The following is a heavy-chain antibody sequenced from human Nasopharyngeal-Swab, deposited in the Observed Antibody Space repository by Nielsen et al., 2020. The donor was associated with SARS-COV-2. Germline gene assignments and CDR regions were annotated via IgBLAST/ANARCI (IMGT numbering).Heavy chain of an antibody. CDR2: IYHSGST. CDR3: ARTYIVVVPAAMGYYYYGMDV. CDR1: GGSISSSNW. J-gene: IGHJ6*02. D-gene: IGHD2-2*01. V-gene: IGHV4-4*02. Sequence: SETLSLTCAVSGGSISSSNWWSWVRQPPGKGLEWIGEIYHSGSTNYNPSLKSRVTISVDKPKNQFSLKLSSVTAADTAVYYCARTYIVVVPAAMGYYYYGMDVWGQGTTVTVSS.